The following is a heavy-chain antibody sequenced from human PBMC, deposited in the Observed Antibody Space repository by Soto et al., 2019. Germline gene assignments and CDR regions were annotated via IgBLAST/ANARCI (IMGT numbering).Heavy chain of an antibody. V-gene: IGHV1-18*01. CDR2: ISAYNGNT. CDR3: AREKNEYSSSFDAFDI. D-gene: IGHD6-6*01. CDR1: GYTFTSYG. J-gene: IGHJ3*02. Sequence: ASVKVSCKASGYTFTSYGISWVRQAPGQGLEWMGWISAYNGNTNYAQKLQGRVTMTTDTSTSTAYMELRSLRSDDTAVYYCAREKNEYSSSFDAFDIWGQGTMVTISS.